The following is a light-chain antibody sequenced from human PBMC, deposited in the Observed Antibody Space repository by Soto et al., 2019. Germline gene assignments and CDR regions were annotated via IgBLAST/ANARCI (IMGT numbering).Light chain of an antibody. CDR2: RDR. CDR1: NIGGKN. Sequence: SYELTQPLSVSVALGQTASITCGGNNIGGKNVHWYQQKPGQAPVLVIYRDRNRPSGIPERFSGSNSGNTATLTISRAQAGDGPNYSCQVWDSSTVVVFGGGPKLTV. CDR3: QVWDSSTVVV. J-gene: IGLJ2*01. V-gene: IGLV3-9*01.